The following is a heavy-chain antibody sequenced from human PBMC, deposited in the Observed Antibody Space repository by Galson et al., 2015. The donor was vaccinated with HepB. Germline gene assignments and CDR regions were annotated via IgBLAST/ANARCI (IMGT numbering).Heavy chain of an antibody. Sequence: SLRLSCAASGFTFSSYAMSWVRQAPGKGLEWVSAISGSGGSTYYADSVKGRFTISRDNSKNTLYLQMNSLRAEDTAVYYCAKVLVGSGYYDSSEGSAIWGQGTMVTVSS. CDR3: AKVLVGSGYYDSSEGSAI. D-gene: IGHD3-22*01. CDR1: GFTFSSYA. V-gene: IGHV3-23*01. CDR2: ISGSGGST. J-gene: IGHJ3*02.